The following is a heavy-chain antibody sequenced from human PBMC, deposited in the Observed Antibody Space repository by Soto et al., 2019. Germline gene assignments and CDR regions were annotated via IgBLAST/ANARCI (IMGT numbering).Heavy chain of an antibody. J-gene: IGHJ4*02. CDR3: ANHGCSSHYYTDFDC. CDR1: GFTFSNYA. CDR2: ISGSAGST. D-gene: IGHD3-22*01. V-gene: IGHV3-23*01. Sequence: EVQLLESGGGLVQPGGSLRLSCAASGFTFSNYAMSWVRQAPGKGLEWVSTISGSAGSTYYADSVKGRFTISRDNSTDTLYVHMISLTAEDTAVYYCANHGCSSHYYTDFDCWGQGNLVAV.